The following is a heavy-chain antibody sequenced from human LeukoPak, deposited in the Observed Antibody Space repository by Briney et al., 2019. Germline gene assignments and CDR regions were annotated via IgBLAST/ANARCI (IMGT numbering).Heavy chain of an antibody. CDR2: IRSKAYGGTT. CDR3: TRGPIQLWFYYGMDV. J-gene: IGHJ6*02. D-gene: IGHD5-18*01. CDR1: EFTFGDHA. Sequence: PGRSLRLSCTASEFTFGDHAMSWVRQAPGKGLEWVGFIRSKAYGGTTEYAASVKGRFTISRDDSKSIAYLQMNSLKIEDTAVYYCTRGPIQLWFYYGMDVWGLGTTVVVSS. V-gene: IGHV3-49*04.